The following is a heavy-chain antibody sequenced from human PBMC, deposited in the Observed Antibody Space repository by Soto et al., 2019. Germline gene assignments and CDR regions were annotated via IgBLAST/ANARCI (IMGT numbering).Heavy chain of an antibody. V-gene: IGHV4-59*01. Sequence: PSETLSLTCTVSGGSISGSYWSWIRQTPGKVLEWVGYIHYSGSTNYNPSLKSRVTMSVDSAKNQFSLQLSSVTAADTAVYFCTKYRSTDAEGYSFDYWGQGALVTVSS. CDR1: GGSISGSY. D-gene: IGHD2-15*01. J-gene: IGHJ4*02. CDR3: TKYRSTDAEGYSFDY. CDR2: IHYSGST.